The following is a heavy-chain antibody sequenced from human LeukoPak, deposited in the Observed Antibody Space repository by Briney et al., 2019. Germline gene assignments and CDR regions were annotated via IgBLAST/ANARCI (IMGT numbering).Heavy chain of an antibody. J-gene: IGHJ6*04. CDR1: GFSVSGYW. CDR3: ARGVTSDV. Sequence: GSLRLSCAVSGFSVSGYWMTWIRQPPGKGLEWIGEINHSGSTNYNPSLKSRVTISVDTSKNQFSLKLSSVTAADTAVYYCARGVTSDVWGKGTTVTVSS. V-gene: IGHV4-34*01. CDR2: INHSGST. D-gene: IGHD5-18*01.